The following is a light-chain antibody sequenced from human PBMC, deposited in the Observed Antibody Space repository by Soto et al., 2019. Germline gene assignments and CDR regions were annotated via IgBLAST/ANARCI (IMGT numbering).Light chain of an antibody. CDR2: KAS. J-gene: IGKJ1*01. V-gene: IGKV1-5*03. CDR3: QHYNTYST. Sequence: DIQMTQSPSTLSAVVGDRVTITCRDSHSISSWLAWYQQKPGKAPKPLIIKASTLESGVPSRVSGSAAGTEFTRPICSLQSDDFAPYYCQHYNTYSTFGPGTKVEIK. CDR1: HSISSW.